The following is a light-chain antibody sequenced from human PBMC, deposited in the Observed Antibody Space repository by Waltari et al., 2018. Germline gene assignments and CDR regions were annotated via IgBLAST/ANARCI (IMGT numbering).Light chain of an antibody. Sequence: DIQMTQSPALVSASVGDTVTINCRANQGISSSLAWYQQRPGKAPKLLLFAAKMLGSAVPSRFSGGGAGRNYTLTITSLQPEDFATYHCQQYYSAPHTFGQGTKLDIK. CDR1: QGISSS. J-gene: IGKJ2*01. CDR2: AAK. CDR3: QQYYSAPHT. V-gene: IGKV1-NL1*01.